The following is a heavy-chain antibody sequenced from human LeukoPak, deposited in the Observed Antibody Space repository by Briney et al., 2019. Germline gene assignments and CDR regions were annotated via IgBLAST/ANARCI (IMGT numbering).Heavy chain of an antibody. V-gene: IGHV1-69*05. J-gene: IGHJ4*02. D-gene: IGHD3-22*01. CDR1: GGTYSSYA. Sequence: ASVKVSCKASGGTYSSYAISWVRQAPGQGLEWMGRIIPIFGTANYAQKFQGRVTITTDESTSTAYMELSSLRSEDTAVYYCAKVLYYYDSSGFWNPYFDYWGQGTLVTVSS. CDR2: IIPIFGTA. CDR3: AKVLYYYDSSGFWNPYFDY.